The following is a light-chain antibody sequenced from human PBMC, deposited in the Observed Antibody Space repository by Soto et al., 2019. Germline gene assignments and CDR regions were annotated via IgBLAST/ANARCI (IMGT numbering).Light chain of an antibody. CDR1: QSVSSY. CDR3: QQRSNWPPGIT. J-gene: IGKJ5*01. CDR2: DAS. Sequence: EIVLTQSPATLSLSPGERATLSCRASQSVSSYLAWYQQKPGQAPRLLIYDASNRATGIPARFSGSGSGTDFTLTISSLEPEDFAVYYCQQRSNWPPGITFDQGTRLEIK. V-gene: IGKV3-11*01.